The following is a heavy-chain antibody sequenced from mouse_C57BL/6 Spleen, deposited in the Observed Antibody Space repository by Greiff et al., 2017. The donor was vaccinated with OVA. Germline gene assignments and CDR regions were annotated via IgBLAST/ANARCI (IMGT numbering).Heavy chain of an antibody. V-gene: IGHV1-19*01. D-gene: IGHD2-1*01. J-gene: IGHJ4*01. Sequence: EVQLVESGPVLVKPGASVKMSCKASGYTFTDYYMNWVKQSHGKSLEWIGVINPYNGGTSYNQKFKGKATLTVDKSSSTAYMELNSLTSEDSAVYYCDYGNYVGAMDYWGQGTSVTVSS. CDR3: DYGNYVGAMDY. CDR1: GYTFTDYY. CDR2: INPYNGGT.